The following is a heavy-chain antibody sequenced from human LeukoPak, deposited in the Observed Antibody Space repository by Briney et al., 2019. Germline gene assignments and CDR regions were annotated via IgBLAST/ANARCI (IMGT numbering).Heavy chain of an antibody. D-gene: IGHD2-15*01. J-gene: IGHJ6*01. V-gene: IGHV3-30-3*01. Sequence: GGSLRLSCAASGFTFSSYAMHWVRQAPGKGLEWVAVISYDGSNKYYADSVKGRFTISRDNSKNTLYLQMNSLRAEDTAVYYCARAAVGYCSGGSCFYYGMDVWGQGTTVAVSS. CDR3: ARAAVGYCSGGSCFYYGMDV. CDR1: GFTFSSYA. CDR2: ISYDGSNK.